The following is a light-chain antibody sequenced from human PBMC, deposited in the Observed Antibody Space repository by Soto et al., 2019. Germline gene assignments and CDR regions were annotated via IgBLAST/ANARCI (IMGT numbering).Light chain of an antibody. CDR3: QQYGSSPYT. CDR1: QSVSSTY. J-gene: IGKJ2*01. Sequence: EIVLTQSPGTLSLSPGERATLSCRASQSVSSTYLAWYQQKPGQAPRLLIYGASIRATGVPHRFSGSGSGTDFTLTISRLEPEDFAVYYCQQYGSSPYTFGQGTKLEIK. V-gene: IGKV3-20*01. CDR2: GAS.